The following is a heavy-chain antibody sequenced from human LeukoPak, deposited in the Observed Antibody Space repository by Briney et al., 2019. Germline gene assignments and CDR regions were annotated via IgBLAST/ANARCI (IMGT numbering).Heavy chain of an antibody. V-gene: IGHV3-48*02. CDR2: ISSTSRTI. CDR1: GFTFSSYS. D-gene: IGHD6-13*01. J-gene: IGHJ4*02. Sequence: PGRSLRLSCAAPGFTFSSYSMNWVRQAPGKGLEWVSYISSTSRTIYYADSVKGRFTISRDNAKNSLYLQMNSLRDEDTAVYYCARDDSSSWGFNYWGQGTLVTVSS. CDR3: ARDDSSSWGFNY.